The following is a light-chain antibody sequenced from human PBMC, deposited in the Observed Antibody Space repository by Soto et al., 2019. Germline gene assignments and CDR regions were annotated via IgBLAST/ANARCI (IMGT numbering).Light chain of an antibody. Sequence: EIVLTQSPGTLSLSPGERAALSCRASQSVSSKSLAWYQHKPGQAPRLLIYGASSRATGVPDRISGSGSGTDFTLTISRLEPDDFAVYYCQQYGTSRPITFGQGTRLEIK. V-gene: IGKV3-20*01. CDR2: GAS. J-gene: IGKJ5*01. CDR1: QSVSSKS. CDR3: QQYGTSRPIT.